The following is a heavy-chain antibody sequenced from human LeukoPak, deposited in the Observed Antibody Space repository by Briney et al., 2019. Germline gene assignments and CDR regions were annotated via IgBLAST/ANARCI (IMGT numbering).Heavy chain of an antibody. CDR2: INWNGGST. J-gene: IGHJ6*03. CDR1: GFTFDDYG. D-gene: IGHD3-16*01. CDR3: ARDGADRFYYYYYYMDV. Sequence: PGGSLRLSCAASGFTFDDYGMSWVRQAPGKGLEWVSGINWNGGSTGYADSVKGRFTISRDNAKNSLYLQMNSLRAEDTALYYCARDGADRFYYYYYYMDVWGKGTTVTVSS. V-gene: IGHV3-20*04.